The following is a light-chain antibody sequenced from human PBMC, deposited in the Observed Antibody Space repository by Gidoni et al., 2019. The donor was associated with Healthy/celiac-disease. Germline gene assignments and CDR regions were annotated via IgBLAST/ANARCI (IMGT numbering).Light chain of an antibody. CDR3: QQYNSYSPT. CDR1: QSISNC. J-gene: IGKJ1*01. V-gene: IGKV1-5*01. Sequence: DIQMTQSPSTLSASVGDRVTITCRASQSISNCLAWYQQKPGKAPKLLIYDASSLESGVPSRFSGSGSGTEFTITISSLQPDDFATYYCQQYNSYSPTFGQGTKVEIK. CDR2: DAS.